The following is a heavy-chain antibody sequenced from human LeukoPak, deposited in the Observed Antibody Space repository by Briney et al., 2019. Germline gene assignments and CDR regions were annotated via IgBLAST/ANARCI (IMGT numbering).Heavy chain of an antibody. CDR1: GFTFSSNA. D-gene: IGHD3-22*01. CDR3: AKVISSAWYYYDSSGLSPYFDY. J-gene: IGHJ4*02. V-gene: IGHV3-23*01. CDR2: ISGSGGST. Sequence: PGGSLRLSCAASGFTFSSNAMSWVRQAPGKGLEWVSTISGSGGSTYYADSVKVRFTISRDNSKNTLYLQMDSLRAEDTAVYYCAKVISSAWYYYDSSGLSPYFDYWGQGTLVTVSS.